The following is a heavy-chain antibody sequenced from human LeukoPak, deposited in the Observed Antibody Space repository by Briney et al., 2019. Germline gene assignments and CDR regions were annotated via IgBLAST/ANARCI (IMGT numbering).Heavy chain of an antibody. J-gene: IGHJ4*02. V-gene: IGHV4-34*01. CDR1: GGSFSGYY. CDR2: INHSGST. CDR3: ARGLRRYCSSTSCPYYFDY. Sequence: PSETLSLTCAVYGGSFSGYYWSWIRQPPGKGLEWIGEINHSGSTNYNPSLKSRVTISVDTSKNQFSLKLSSVTAAGTAVYYCARGLRRYCSSTSCPYYFDYWGQGTLVTVSS. D-gene: IGHD2-2*01.